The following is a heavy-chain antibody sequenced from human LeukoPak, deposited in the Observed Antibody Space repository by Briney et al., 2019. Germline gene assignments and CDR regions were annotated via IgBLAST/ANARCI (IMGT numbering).Heavy chain of an antibody. CDR2: IIPIFGTA. CDR1: GGTFSSYA. D-gene: IGHD3-3*01. V-gene: IGHV1-69*05. CDR3: ASEYYDFWSGYHYYYYMDV. J-gene: IGHJ6*03. Sequence: ASVKVSCKASGGTFSSYAISWVRQAPGQGLEWMGRIIPIFGTANYAQKFQGRVTITTDESTSTAYMELSSLRSEDTAVYYCASEYYDFWSGYHYYYYMDVWGKGTTVTVSS.